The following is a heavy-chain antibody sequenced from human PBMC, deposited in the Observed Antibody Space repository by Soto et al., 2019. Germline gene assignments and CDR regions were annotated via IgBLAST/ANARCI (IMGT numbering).Heavy chain of an antibody. CDR2: IYSSGST. V-gene: IGHV4-4*07. J-gene: IGHJ5*02. Sequence: SETLSLTCTVCGGSVSNVYWNWIRRSAGRGLEWVGRIYSSGSTNYNHSLRSRVTVAGERSKKEFSRKLNSVTAAEAAVYYCARSSHKDSWFDPCGQGTLVTVSS. D-gene: IGHD6-13*01. CDR1: GGSVSNVY. CDR3: ARSSHKDSWFDP.